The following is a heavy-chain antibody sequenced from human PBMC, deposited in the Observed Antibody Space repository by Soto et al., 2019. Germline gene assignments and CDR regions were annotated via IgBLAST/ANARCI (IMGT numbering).Heavy chain of an antibody. V-gene: IGHV3-7*03. CDR2: IKEDGSSK. CDR3: ARHNKPVTSRDYFDQ. CDR1: GINFNYYL. Sequence: GGSLRLSCAASGINFNYYLMSWVRQSPGKGLEWVANIKEDGSSKYYVDSVKGQVTISVEKSTSTAYLQWSSLKASDTAMYYCARHNKPVTSRDYFDQWGQGTLVTVSS. J-gene: IGHJ4*02. D-gene: IGHD4-17*01.